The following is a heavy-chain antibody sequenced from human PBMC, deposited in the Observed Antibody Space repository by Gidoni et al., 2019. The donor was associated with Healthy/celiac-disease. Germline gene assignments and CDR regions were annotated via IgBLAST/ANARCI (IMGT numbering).Heavy chain of an antibody. V-gene: IGHV3-73*01. CDR2: IRSKANSYAT. J-gene: IGHJ6*02. D-gene: IGHD2-21*02. CDR1: GFTFSGSA. CDR3: TISTVVTPYYYYGMDV. Sequence: EVQLVESGGGLVQPGGSLKLSCAASGFTFSGSAMHWVRQASGKGLEWVGRIRSKANSYATAYAASVKGRFTISRDDSKNTAYLQMNSLKTEDTAVYYCTISTVVTPYYYYGMDVWGQGTTVTVSS.